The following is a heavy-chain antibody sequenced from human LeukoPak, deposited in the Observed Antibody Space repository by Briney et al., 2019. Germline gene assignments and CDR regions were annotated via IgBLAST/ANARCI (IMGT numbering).Heavy chain of an antibody. CDR3: AKDFEQLWLLY. CDR1: GFTFSSYG. J-gene: IGHJ4*02. CDR2: ISYDGSNK. Sequence: PGRSLRLSCAASGFTFSSYGMHWVRQAPGKGLEWVAVISYDGSNKYYADSVKGRFTIYRDNSKNTLYLQMNSLRAEDTAVYYCAKDFEQLWLLYWGQGTLVTVSS. D-gene: IGHD5-18*01. V-gene: IGHV3-30*18.